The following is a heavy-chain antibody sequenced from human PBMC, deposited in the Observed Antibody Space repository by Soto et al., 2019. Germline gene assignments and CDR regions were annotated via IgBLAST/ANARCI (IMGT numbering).Heavy chain of an antibody. Sequence: QVQLMQSGAEVKKPGASVRVSCKASGYTFTSYGISWVRQAPGQGLEWMGWISTHNGNTKYEQKFQGRVTMTTDTSTGTAYMELMRLRSDDTAVYFCARLFRGSYFAKWGQGTLVTVS. J-gene: IGHJ4*02. V-gene: IGHV1-18*01. D-gene: IGHD1-26*01. CDR3: ARLFRGSYFAK. CDR1: GYTFTSYG. CDR2: ISTHNGNT.